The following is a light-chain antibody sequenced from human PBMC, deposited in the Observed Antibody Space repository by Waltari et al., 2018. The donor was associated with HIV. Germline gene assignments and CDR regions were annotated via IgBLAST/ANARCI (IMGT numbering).Light chain of an antibody. CDR1: QDIRNY. CDR3: QKYDDRLRLT. Sequence: DIQMTQSPSSLSASVGDRVTITCQASQDIRNYLNWYQQKPGKAPKLLMHDVSILEIGVPLRFSGSGSGTHFTLTISSLQPEDVATYYCQKYDDRLRLTFGPGTTVDLK. CDR2: DVS. V-gene: IGKV1-33*01. J-gene: IGKJ3*01.